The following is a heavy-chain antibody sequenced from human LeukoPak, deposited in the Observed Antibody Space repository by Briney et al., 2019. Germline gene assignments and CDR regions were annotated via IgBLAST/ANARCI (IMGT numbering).Heavy chain of an antibody. J-gene: IGHJ4*02. D-gene: IGHD5-18*01. CDR3: ARGYGNNPKFDY. CDR1: AGSIRSYY. Sequence: SETLSLTCSVSAGSIRSYYWSWILQPPGKALELIGYNYYSGGTNYNPSLKSRVTISVDTSKNQFSLSVDSVADAGAAVYYYARGYGNNPKFDYWGQGTLVTVSS. V-gene: IGHV4-59*01. CDR2: NYYSGGT.